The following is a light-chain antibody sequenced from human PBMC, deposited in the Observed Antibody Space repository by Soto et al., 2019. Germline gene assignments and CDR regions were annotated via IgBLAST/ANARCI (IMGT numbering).Light chain of an antibody. Sequence: QSALTQPRSVCGSPGQSVTISCTGTSSDVGGYNYVSWYQQHPGKAPKLMIYDVSKRPSGVPDRFSGSKSGNTASLTISGLQAEDEADYSCCSYAGSYLYVFGTGTKVTVL. CDR3: CSYAGSYLYV. J-gene: IGLJ1*01. CDR1: SSDVGGYNY. CDR2: DVS. V-gene: IGLV2-11*01.